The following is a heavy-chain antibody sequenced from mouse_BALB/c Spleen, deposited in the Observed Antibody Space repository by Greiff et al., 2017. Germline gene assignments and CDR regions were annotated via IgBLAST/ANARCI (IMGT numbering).Heavy chain of an antibody. CDR2: IWRGGST. CDR3: AKNNYGSSYWYFDV. J-gene: IGHJ1*01. Sequence: VQLQQSGPSLVQPSQSLSITCTVSGFSLTSYGVHWVRQSPGKGLEWLGVIWRGGSTDYNAAFMSRLSITKDNSKSQVFFKMNSLQADDTAIYYCAKNNYGSSYWYFDVWGAGTTVTVSS. D-gene: IGHD1-1*01. CDR1: GFSLTSYG. V-gene: IGHV2-5-1*01.